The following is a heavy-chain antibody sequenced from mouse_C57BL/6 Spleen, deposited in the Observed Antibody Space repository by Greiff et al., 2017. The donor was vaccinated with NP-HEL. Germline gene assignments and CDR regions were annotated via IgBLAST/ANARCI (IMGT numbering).Heavy chain of an antibody. V-gene: IGHV1-42*01. Sequence: EVQRVESGPELVKPGASVKISCKASGYSFTGYYMNWVKQSPEKSLEWIGEINPSTGGTTYNQKFKAKATLTVDKSSSTAYMQLKSLTSEDSAVYYCARGGGNYPMDYWGQGTSVTVSS. D-gene: IGHD2-1*01. CDR1: GYSFTGYY. CDR2: INPSTGGT. J-gene: IGHJ4*01. CDR3: ARGGGNYPMDY.